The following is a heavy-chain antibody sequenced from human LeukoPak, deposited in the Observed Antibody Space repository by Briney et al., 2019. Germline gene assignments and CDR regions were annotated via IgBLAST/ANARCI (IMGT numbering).Heavy chain of an antibody. CDR1: GGTFSSYA. Sequence: ASVKVSCKASGGTFSSYAISWVRQAPGQGLEWMGGIIPIFGTANYAQKFQGRVTITADESTSTAYMELSSLRSEDTAVYYCALGLYDILTGYLFDYWGQGTLVTVSS. CDR3: ALGLYDILTGYLFDY. CDR2: IIPIFGTA. J-gene: IGHJ4*02. D-gene: IGHD3-9*01. V-gene: IGHV1-69*13.